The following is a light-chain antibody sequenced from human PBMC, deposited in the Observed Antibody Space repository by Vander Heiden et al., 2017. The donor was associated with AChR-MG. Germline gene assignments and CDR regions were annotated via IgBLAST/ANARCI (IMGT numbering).Light chain of an antibody. CDR2: EVT. J-gene: IGLJ2*01. CDR1: STDVGGYDY. V-gene: IGLV2-14*03. CDR3: ASYTSGNTLVL. Sequence: QSALTQPASVSGFPGQPITISCTGSSTDVGGYDYVSWYQQRPGKAPRLLIFEVTKRPSGISNRFSGSKSDNTAFLTISGLQIEDEGDFYCASYTSGNTLVLFGGGTKLTGL.